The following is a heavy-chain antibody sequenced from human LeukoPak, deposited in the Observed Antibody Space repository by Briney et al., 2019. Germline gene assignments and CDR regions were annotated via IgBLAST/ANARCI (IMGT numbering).Heavy chain of an antibody. CDR1: GFTFSSYS. CDR2: ISSSSSYI. J-gene: IGHJ4*02. CDR3: ARALPNDYGDYFDY. V-gene: IGHV3-21*01. D-gene: IGHD4-17*01. Sequence: GGSLRLSCAASGFTFSSYSMNWVRQAPGKGLEWVSSISSSSSYIYYADSVKGRFTISRDNAKNSLYLQMNSLGAEDTAVYYCARALPNDYGDYFDYWGQGTLVTVSS.